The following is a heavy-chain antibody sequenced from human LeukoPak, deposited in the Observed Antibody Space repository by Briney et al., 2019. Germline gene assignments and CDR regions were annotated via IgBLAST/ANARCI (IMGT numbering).Heavy chain of an antibody. V-gene: IGHV1-18*01. Sequence: PVASVKVSCKASGYTFTSYGISWVRQAPGQGLEWMGWISAYNGNTNYAQKLRGRVTMTTDTSTSTAYMELRSLRSDDTAVYYCARDWGTGIVGATTFDYWGQGTLVTVSS. CDR1: GYTFTSYG. D-gene: IGHD1-26*01. J-gene: IGHJ4*02. CDR2: ISAYNGNT. CDR3: ARDWGTGIVGATTFDY.